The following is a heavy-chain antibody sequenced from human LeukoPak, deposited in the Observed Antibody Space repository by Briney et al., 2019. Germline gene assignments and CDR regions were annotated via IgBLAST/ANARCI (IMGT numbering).Heavy chain of an antibody. J-gene: IGHJ4*02. V-gene: IGHV3-30*04. CDR3: ARGRMAKMEGYFDY. CDR2: ISYDGSNK. Sequence: GGPLRLSCAASGFTFSSYAMHWVRQAPGKGLEWVAVISYDGSNKYYADSVKGRFTISRDNSKNTLYLQMNSLRAEDTAVYYCARGRMAKMEGYFDYWGQGTLVTVSS. CDR1: GFTFSSYA. D-gene: IGHD5-24*01.